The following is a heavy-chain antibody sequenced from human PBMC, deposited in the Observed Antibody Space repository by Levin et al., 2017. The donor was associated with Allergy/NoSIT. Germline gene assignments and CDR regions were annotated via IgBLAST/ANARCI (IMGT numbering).Heavy chain of an antibody. CDR1: GGSFSGYY. CDR2: INHSGST. D-gene: IGHD1-26*01. J-gene: IGHJ4*02. V-gene: IGHV4-34*01. Sequence: SETLSLTCAVYGGSFSGYYWSWIRQPPGKGLEWIGEINHSGSTNYNPSLKSRVTISVDTSKNQFSLKLSSVTAADTAVYYCVVSGQTYRYSGRIDYWGQGTLVTVSS. CDR3: VVSGQTYRYSGRIDY.